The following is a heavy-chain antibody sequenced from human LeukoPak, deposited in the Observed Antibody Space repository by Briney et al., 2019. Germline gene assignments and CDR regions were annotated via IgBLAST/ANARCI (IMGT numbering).Heavy chain of an antibody. V-gene: IGHV1-2*02. Sequence: ASVKVSCKASGYTFTSYGISWVRQAPGQGLEWMGWINPNSGGTNYAQKFQGRVTMTRDTSISTAYMELSRLRSDDTAVYYCARANQLLYYFDYWGQGTLVTVSS. CDR2: INPNSGGT. CDR1: GYTFTSYG. CDR3: ARANQLLYYFDY. D-gene: IGHD2-2*01. J-gene: IGHJ4*02.